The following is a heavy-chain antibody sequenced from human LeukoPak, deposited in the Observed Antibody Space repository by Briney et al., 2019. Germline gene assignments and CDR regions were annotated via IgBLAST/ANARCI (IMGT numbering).Heavy chain of an antibody. D-gene: IGHD6-19*01. V-gene: IGHV3-48*01. Sequence: PGGSLRLSCAASGFTFSSYSMNWVRQAPGKGLEWVSYISSSSSTIYYADSVKGRFTISRDNAKNSLYLQMNSLRAEDTAVYYCARDSSGWFDAFDIWGQGTMVTASS. CDR3: ARDSSGWFDAFDI. CDR2: ISSSSSTI. J-gene: IGHJ3*02. CDR1: GFTFSSYS.